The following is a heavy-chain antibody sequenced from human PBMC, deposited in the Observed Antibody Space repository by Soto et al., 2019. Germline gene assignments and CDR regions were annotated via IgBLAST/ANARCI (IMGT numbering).Heavy chain of an antibody. V-gene: IGHV3-33*01. CDR2: IWYDGSKN. J-gene: IGHJ4*02. D-gene: IGHD2-8*02. CDR1: GFIFSNYG. CDR3: ARLSGTGPDQKFDY. Sequence: QVQLVESGGGVVQPGRSLRLSCTASGFIFSNYGMHWVRQAPGKGLEWVAVIWYDGSKNYYVDSVEGRFTISRDNSKNTLFLQMNNLRVEDTAVYYCARLSGTGPDQKFDYWGQGILVTVSP.